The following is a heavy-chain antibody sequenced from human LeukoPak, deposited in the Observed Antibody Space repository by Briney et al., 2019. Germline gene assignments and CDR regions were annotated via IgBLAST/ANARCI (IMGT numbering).Heavy chain of an antibody. CDR3: ATEYCSSTSPSCYNYYGMDV. CDR1: GFTFSSYE. D-gene: IGHD2-2*01. CDR2: ISSSGSNI. J-gene: IGHJ6*02. Sequence: PGGSLRLSCAASGFTFSSYEMNWVRQAPGKGLEWVSYISSSGSNIYYADSVKGRFNNSRDNAKNSLYLQMNSLRAEDTAVYYCATEYCSSTSPSCYNYYGMDVWGQGTTVTVSS. V-gene: IGHV3-48*03.